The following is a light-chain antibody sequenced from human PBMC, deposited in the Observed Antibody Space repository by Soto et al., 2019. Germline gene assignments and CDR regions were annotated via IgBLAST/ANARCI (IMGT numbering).Light chain of an antibody. CDR3: CSYAGSYTVL. CDR1: SSDVGGYNY. Sequence: QSVLTQPRSVSGSPGQSVTISCTGSSSDVGGYNYVSWYQQHPGKAPELMIYDVSKRPSGVPDRFSGSKSGNTASLTISGLQADDEADYYCCSYAGSYTVLFGGGTKLTVL. V-gene: IGLV2-11*01. CDR2: DVS. J-gene: IGLJ2*01.